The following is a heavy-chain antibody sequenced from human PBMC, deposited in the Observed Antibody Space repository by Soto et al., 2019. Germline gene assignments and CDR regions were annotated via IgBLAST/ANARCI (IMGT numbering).Heavy chain of an antibody. CDR1: GGTFSSYT. D-gene: IGHD2-2*01. J-gene: IGHJ6*03. CDR3: ARGPDIVVVPAASPNYYYYYMDV. CDR2: IIPILGIA. V-gene: IGHV1-69*02. Sequence: SVKVSCKASGGTFSSYTISWVRQAPGQGLEWMGRIIPILGIANYAQKFQGRVTMTRNTSISTAYMELSSLRSEDTAVYYCARGPDIVVVPAASPNYYYYYMDVWGKGTTVTVSS.